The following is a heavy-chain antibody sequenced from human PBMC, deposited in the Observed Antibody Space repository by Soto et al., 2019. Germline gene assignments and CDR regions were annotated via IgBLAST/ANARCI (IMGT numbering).Heavy chain of an antibody. V-gene: IGHV1-18*01. CDR3: ALVVPAAWAGLDY. CDR2: ISAYNGNT. D-gene: IGHD2-2*01. J-gene: IGHJ4*02. Sequence: ASVKVSCKASGYTFTSYAISWVRQAPGQRLEWMGWISAYNGNTKYAQKFQGRVTITRDTSTSTAYMELSSLRSEDTAVYYCALVVPAAWAGLDYWGQGTLVTVS. CDR1: GYTFTSYA.